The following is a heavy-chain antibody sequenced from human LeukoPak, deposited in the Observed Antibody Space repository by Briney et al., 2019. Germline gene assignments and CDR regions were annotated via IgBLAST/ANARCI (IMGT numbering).Heavy chain of an antibody. D-gene: IGHD4-17*01. Sequence: SETLSLTCTVSGGSVSSGSYYWSWIRQPPGEGLEWIGYIYYSGSTNYNPSLKSRVTISVDTSKNQFSLKLSSVTAADTAVYYCARDFGDYIRDDVFDIWGQGTMVTVSS. CDR2: IYYSGST. J-gene: IGHJ3*02. CDR3: ARDFGDYIRDDVFDI. V-gene: IGHV4-61*01. CDR1: GGSVSSGSYY.